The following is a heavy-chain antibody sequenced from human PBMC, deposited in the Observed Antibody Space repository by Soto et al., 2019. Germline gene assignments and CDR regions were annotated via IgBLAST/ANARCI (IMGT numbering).Heavy chain of an antibody. D-gene: IGHD5-18*01. CDR1: GYTFTGYN. J-gene: IGHJ4*02. Sequence: DSVKVSCKASGYTFTGYNMHWVRQAPGQGLEWMGWINPNSGGTNYAQKFQGRVTMTRDTSISTAYMELSRLRSDDTAVYYCASYVDTAMVTRSSNDDWGQGTLVTVAS. V-gene: IGHV1-2*02. CDR2: INPNSGGT. CDR3: ASYVDTAMVTRSSNDD.